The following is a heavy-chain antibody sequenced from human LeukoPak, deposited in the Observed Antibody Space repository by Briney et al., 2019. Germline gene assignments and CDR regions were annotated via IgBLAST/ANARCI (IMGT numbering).Heavy chain of an antibody. J-gene: IGHJ4*02. CDR2: IYYSGST. CDR1: GGSISSGDYY. Sequence: SQTLSLTCTVCGGSISSGDYYWSWIRQPPGEGLEWIGYIYYSGSTYYNPSLKIRVTISVDTDKNEFPLKLSSVTAAATAVYYCAREGYDSSGSPHWGQGTLVIVSS. CDR3: AREGYDSSGSPH. D-gene: IGHD3-22*01. V-gene: IGHV4-30-4*08.